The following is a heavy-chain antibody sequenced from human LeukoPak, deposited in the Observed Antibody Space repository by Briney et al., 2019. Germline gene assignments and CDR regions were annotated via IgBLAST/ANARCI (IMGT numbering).Heavy chain of an antibody. Sequence: SETLSLTCTVSGGSISSYYWSWIRQPPGKGLEWIGYIYYSGSTNYNPSLKSRVTISVDTSKNQFSLKLSSVTAADTAVYYCARGRGMASRPYYFDYWGQGTLVTVSS. CDR1: GGSISSYY. D-gene: IGHD5-24*01. CDR2: IYYSGST. CDR3: ARGRGMASRPYYFDY. V-gene: IGHV4-59*08. J-gene: IGHJ4*02.